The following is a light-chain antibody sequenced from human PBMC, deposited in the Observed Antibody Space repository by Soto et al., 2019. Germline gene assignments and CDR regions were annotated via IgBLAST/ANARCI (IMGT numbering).Light chain of an antibody. V-gene: IGKV4-1*01. CDR3: HQYYRSPHP. J-gene: IGKJ4*01. Sequence: IVMTQSPDSLAVSLGERATINCRSSQSVFQSFHRKNLIAWYQQKPGQPPKLLFYWASARESGVPDRFSVSESGTDFTLTINSPQAEDVAVYYCHQYYRSPHPFGGGTKVEIK. CDR1: QSVFQSFHRKNL. CDR2: WAS.